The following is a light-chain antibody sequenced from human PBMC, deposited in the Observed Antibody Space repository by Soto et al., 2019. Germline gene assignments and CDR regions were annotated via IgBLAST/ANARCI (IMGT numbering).Light chain of an antibody. CDR1: SSNIGSNT. V-gene: IGLV1-44*01. CDR3: AAWDDSLNGYV. CDR2: SNN. J-gene: IGLJ1*01. Sequence: QSVRTQPRSASGTPGQRVTISCSGSSSNIGSNTVIWYQQLPGTAPKLLIYSNNQRPSGVPDRFSGSKSGTSASLAISGLQSEDEADYYCAAWDDSLNGYVFGTGTKVTVL.